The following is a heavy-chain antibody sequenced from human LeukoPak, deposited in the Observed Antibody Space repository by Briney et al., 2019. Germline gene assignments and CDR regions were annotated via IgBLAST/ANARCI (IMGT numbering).Heavy chain of an antibody. CDR2: ISGSGGST. CDR1: GFTFSSHA. D-gene: IGHD3-16*02. Sequence: QSGGSLRLSCAASGFTFSSHAMSWVRQAPGKGLEWVSAISGSGGSTYYADSVKGRFTISRDNSKNTLYLQMNSLRAEDTAVYYCAKRRLGELSYLDYWGQGTLVTVSS. J-gene: IGHJ4*02. V-gene: IGHV3-23*01. CDR3: AKRRLGELSYLDY.